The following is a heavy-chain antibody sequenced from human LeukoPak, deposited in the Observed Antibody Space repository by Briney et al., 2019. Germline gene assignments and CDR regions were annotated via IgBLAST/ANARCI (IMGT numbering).Heavy chain of an antibody. V-gene: IGHV4-34*01. Sequence: PSETLSLTCAVYGGSFSGYYWSWIRQPPGKGLEWIGEINHSGSTNYNPSLKSRVTISVDTSKNQFSLKLSSVTAADTAVHYCATDRAVAGKKYFDYWGQGTLVTVSS. CDR2: INHSGST. J-gene: IGHJ4*02. CDR3: ATDRAVAGKKYFDY. D-gene: IGHD6-19*01. CDR1: GGSFSGYY.